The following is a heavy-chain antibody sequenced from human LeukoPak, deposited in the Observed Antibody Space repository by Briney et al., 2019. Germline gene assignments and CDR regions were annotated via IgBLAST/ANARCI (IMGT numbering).Heavy chain of an antibody. CDR1: GYMFTSYG. J-gene: IGHJ6*02. CDR3: ARRRVSSGQYGMDV. CDR2: MNPNSGNT. V-gene: IGHV1-8*02. Sequence: ASVKVSCKASGKASGYMFTSYGVNWVRQATGQGLEWMGWMNPNSGNTGYAQKFQGRVTMTRNTSISTAYMELSSLRSEDTAVYYCARRRVSSGQYGMDVWGQGTTVTVSS. D-gene: IGHD3-22*01.